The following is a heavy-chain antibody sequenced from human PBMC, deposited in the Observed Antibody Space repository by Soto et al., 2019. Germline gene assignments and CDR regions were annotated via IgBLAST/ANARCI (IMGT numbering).Heavy chain of an antibody. J-gene: IGHJ4*02. CDR2: VSHDGRNT. V-gene: IGHV3-30*18. D-gene: IGHD6-19*01. CDR3: AKGGRQWLVTSDFNY. Sequence: VQLVESGGGVVQPGRSLRLSCAASGFTFSDYAMHWVRQAPGKGLEWVAVVSHDGRNTHYADSVKGRFPISRDSSKNTFSLEMTSLRAEDTAVYYCAKGGRQWLVTSDFNYWGQGALVTVSS. CDR1: GFTFSDYA.